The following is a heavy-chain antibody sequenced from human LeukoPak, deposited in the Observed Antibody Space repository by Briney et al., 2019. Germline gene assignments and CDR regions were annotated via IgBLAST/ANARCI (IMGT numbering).Heavy chain of an antibody. CDR1: GGTFSSYA. V-gene: IGHV1-69*13. D-gene: IGHD4-17*01. CDR2: IIPIFGTA. J-gene: IGHJ5*02. CDR3: AREGETVTTHWFDP. Sequence: SVKVSCKASGGTFSSYAISWVRQAPGQGLEWMGGIIPIFGTANYAQKFQGRVPITADESTSTAYMELSSLRSEDTAVYYCAREGETVTTHWFDPWGQGTLVTVSS.